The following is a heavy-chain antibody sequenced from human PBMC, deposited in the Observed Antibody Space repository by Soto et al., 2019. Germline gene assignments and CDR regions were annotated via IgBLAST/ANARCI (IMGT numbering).Heavy chain of an antibody. D-gene: IGHD4-17*01. J-gene: IGHJ1*01. V-gene: IGHV3-23*01. CDR2: ISGSGGST. Sequence: GGSLRLSCAASGFTFSSYAMSWVRQAPGKGLEWVSAISGSGGSTYYADSVKGRFTISRDNSKNTLYLQMNILRAEDTAVYYCAKSDPDYGDYVGYFQHWGQGTLVTVSS. CDR3: AKSDPDYGDYVGYFQH. CDR1: GFTFSSYA.